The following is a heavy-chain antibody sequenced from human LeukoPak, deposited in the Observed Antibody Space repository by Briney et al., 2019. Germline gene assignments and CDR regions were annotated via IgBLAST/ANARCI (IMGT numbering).Heavy chain of an antibody. Sequence: GGSLRLSCGASGFTFSMYAMTWVRQAPGRGLEWVSGISGSGDSTYYADSVKGRFTISRDSSKNMVSLQMNSLRAEDSAVYYCASPSYFGDYWGQGTLVTVSS. V-gene: IGHV3-23*01. CDR3: ASPSYFGDY. CDR1: GFTFSMYA. CDR2: ISGSGDST. J-gene: IGHJ4*02. D-gene: IGHD3-10*01.